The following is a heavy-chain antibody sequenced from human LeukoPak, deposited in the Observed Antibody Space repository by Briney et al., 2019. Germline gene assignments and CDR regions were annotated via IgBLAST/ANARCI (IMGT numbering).Heavy chain of an antibody. Sequence: SETLSLTCAVYGGSFSGYYWSWIRQPPGKGLEWIGEINHSGSTNYNPSLKSRVTISVDTSKNQFSPKLSSVTAADTAVYYCARGMVATTPYFDYWGQGTLVTVSS. J-gene: IGHJ4*02. CDR1: GGSFSGYY. CDR2: INHSGST. D-gene: IGHD5-12*01. CDR3: ARGMVATTPYFDY. V-gene: IGHV4-34*01.